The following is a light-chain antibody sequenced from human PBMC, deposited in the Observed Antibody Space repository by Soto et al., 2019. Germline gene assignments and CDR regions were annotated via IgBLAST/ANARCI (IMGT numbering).Light chain of an antibody. CDR3: QHYRTS. V-gene: IGKV3-20*01. Sequence: EIVLTQSPGTLSLSPGERATLSCRASQSVSSSYLAWYQQKPGQAPRQLIYGASSRATGIPDRFSGSGSGTVFTRTITRLEPGDFAVYYCQHYRTSFGGGTRVEIK. J-gene: IGKJ4*01. CDR1: QSVSSSY. CDR2: GAS.